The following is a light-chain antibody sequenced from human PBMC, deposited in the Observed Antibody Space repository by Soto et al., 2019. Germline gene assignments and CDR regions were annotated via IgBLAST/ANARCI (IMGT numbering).Light chain of an antibody. CDR2: GNN. V-gene: IGLV1-40*01. CDR3: QSYDSSLSGYVV. Sequence: QSVLTQPPSVSGAPGQRVTISCTGSSSNIGAGYDVHWYQQLPGTAPKLLIYGNNNRPSGVPDRFSGSRSGTSASLAITGLQAEDEADYDCQSYDSSLSGYVVFGGGTQLTVL. CDR1: SSNIGAGYD. J-gene: IGLJ2*01.